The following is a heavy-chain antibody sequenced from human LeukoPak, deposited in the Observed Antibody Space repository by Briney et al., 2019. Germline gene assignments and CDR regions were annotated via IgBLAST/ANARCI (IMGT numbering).Heavy chain of an antibody. Sequence: PGGSLRLSCAASGFTFSNYPMSWVRQAPGMGLEWVSGISGSGDSTENADSVKGRFTISRDNAKNSLYLQMNSLRAEDTAVYYCARDGIWFGEFYYYYGMDVWGQGTTVTVSS. J-gene: IGHJ6*02. CDR3: ARDGIWFGEFYYYYGMDV. D-gene: IGHD3-10*01. CDR2: ISGSGDST. V-gene: IGHV3-23*01. CDR1: GFTFSNYP.